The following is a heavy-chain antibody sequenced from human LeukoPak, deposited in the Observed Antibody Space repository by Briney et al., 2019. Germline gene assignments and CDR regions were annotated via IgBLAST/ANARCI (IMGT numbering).Heavy chain of an antibody. CDR3: ARDGCSSTSCYVPPPY. D-gene: IGHD2-2*01. Sequence: GGSLRLSCAASGFTFSSYAMHWVRQVPGKGLEWVAVISYDGSNKYYADSVKGRFTISRDNSKNTLYLQMNSLRAEDTAVYYCARDGCSSTSCYVPPPYWGQGTLVTVSS. J-gene: IGHJ4*02. CDR2: ISYDGSNK. V-gene: IGHV3-30*04. CDR1: GFTFSSYA.